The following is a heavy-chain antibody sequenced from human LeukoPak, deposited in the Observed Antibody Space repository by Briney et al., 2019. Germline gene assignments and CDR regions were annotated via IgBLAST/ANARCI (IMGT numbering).Heavy chain of an antibody. Sequence: SETLSLTCTVSGGSISSSSYHWGWIRLPPGKGLEWIGNLYYSGSTHYNPSLKSRVTISVDRSKNQFSLKLNSVTAADTAVYYCARRHDGEFDYWGQGTLVTVSS. CDR3: ARRHDGEFDY. CDR1: GGSISSSSYH. D-gene: IGHD3-10*01. J-gene: IGHJ4*02. V-gene: IGHV4-39*01. CDR2: LYYSGST.